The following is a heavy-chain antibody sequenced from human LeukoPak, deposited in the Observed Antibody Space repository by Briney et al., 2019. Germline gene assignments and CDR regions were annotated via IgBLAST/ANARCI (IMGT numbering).Heavy chain of an antibody. CDR3: ARAYSDYYYYGMDV. Sequence: QPGGSLRLSCAASGFTFSSYAMHWVRQAPGKGLEYVSAISSNGGSTYYANSVKGRFTISRGNSKNTLYLQMGSLRAEDMAVYYCARAYSDYYYYGMDVWGQGTTVTVSS. J-gene: IGHJ6*02. D-gene: IGHD2-21*01. CDR1: GFTFSSYA. V-gene: IGHV3-64*01. CDR2: ISSNGGST.